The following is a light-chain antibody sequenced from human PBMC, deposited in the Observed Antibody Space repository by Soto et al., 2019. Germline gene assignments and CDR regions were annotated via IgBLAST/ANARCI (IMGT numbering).Light chain of an antibody. Sequence: DIQMTQSPSTLSASVGDIVTITCRASQDINKWLAWYQQKPGTAPKLLISKASILESGVPSRFSGSGSGTDYTLIISSLQPDDLATYFCQQYNSYSWSFGQGTKVDI. CDR1: QDINKW. CDR2: KAS. V-gene: IGKV1-5*03. J-gene: IGKJ1*01. CDR3: QQYNSYSWS.